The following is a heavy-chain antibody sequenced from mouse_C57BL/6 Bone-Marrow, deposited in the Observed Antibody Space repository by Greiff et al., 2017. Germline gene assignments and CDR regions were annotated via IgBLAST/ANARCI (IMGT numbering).Heavy chain of an antibody. Sequence: QVQLQQPGAELVKPGASVKMSCKASGYTFTSYWLTWVKQRPGQGLEWIGDIYPGSGRTNYNEKFKSKATLTVDTSSSTAYMQLSSLTSEDSAVYYCARHYSGKGVARDDWGQGTSVTVSS. V-gene: IGHV1-55*01. CDR1: GYTFTSYW. J-gene: IGHJ4*01. CDR2: IYPGSGRT. CDR3: ARHYSGKGVARDD. D-gene: IGHD1-2*01.